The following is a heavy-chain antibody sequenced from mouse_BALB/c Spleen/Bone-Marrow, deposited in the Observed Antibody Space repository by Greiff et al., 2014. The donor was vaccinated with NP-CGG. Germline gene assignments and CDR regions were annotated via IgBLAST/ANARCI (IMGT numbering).Heavy chain of an antibody. CDR3: ARWGYLDY. D-gene: IGHD3-1*01. V-gene: IGHV1-69*02. CDR1: GYTFTRFY. Sequence: QVQLKESGAEFAKPGASVRLSCKASGYTFTRFYIHWVKQRPGQDLEWIGEIDPSDSYINYNQKFKGEATLTVDKSSSTAYMQLSSLTPEDSALYYCARWGYLDYWGQGTTLTVSS. J-gene: IGHJ2*01. CDR2: IDPSDSYI.